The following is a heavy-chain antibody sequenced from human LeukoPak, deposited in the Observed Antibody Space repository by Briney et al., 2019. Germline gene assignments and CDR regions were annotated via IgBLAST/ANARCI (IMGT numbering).Heavy chain of an antibody. Sequence: ASVKVSCKASKYTLTDHDIHWVRQAPGQRLEWMGWINPGNGNTKYSQKFQGRVTITRDTSASIAYMELSSLTSEDTAVYYCARMYCGGDCYPQNYDAFDIWGQGTMVTVSS. V-gene: IGHV1-3*01. CDR1: KYTLTDHD. J-gene: IGHJ3*02. D-gene: IGHD2-21*02. CDR2: INPGNGNT. CDR3: ARMYCGGDCYPQNYDAFDI.